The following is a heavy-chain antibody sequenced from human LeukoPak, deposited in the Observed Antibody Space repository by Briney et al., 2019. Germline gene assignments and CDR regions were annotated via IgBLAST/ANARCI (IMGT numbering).Heavy chain of an antibody. CDR3: ARDSAGNDY. V-gene: IGHV3-7*01. CDR1: GFTFSTYW. CDR2: IKQDGSEK. D-gene: IGHD6-13*01. J-gene: IGHJ4*02. Sequence: GGSLRLSCAAPGFTFSTYWMSWVRQAPGKGLEWVANIKQDGSEKYYVDSVKGRFTISRDNAKNSLYLQMNSLRAEDKAMYYCARDSAGNDYWGQGTLVTVSS.